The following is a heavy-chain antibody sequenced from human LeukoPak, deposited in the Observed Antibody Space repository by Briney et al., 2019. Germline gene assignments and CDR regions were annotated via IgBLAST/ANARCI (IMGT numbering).Heavy chain of an antibody. J-gene: IGHJ6*03. D-gene: IGHD5-24*01. Sequence: GGSLRLSCAASGFTFSSYAMSWVRQAPGKGLEWASAISGSGGSTYYAESVKGRFTISRDNSKNTLYLQMNSLRAEDTAVYYCAKMADGYYYYYYMDVWGKGTTVTVSS. CDR3: AKMADGYYYYYYMDV. CDR1: GFTFSSYA. V-gene: IGHV3-23*01. CDR2: ISGSGGST.